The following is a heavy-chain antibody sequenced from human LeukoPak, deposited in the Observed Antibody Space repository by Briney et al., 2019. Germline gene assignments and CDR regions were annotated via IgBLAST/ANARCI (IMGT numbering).Heavy chain of an antibody. Sequence: GGSLRLSCAASGFTFGGYTVSWVRQAPGKGLQWVSTITSGGDYMYYADPVKGRFTISRDDSKNSIYLHMNSLRAEDTAVYYCARVSIFGVVIANDYWGQGTVVTVSS. CDR1: GFTFGGYT. V-gene: IGHV3-21*01. CDR2: ITSGGDYM. CDR3: ARVSIFGVVIANDY. J-gene: IGHJ4*02. D-gene: IGHD3-16*02.